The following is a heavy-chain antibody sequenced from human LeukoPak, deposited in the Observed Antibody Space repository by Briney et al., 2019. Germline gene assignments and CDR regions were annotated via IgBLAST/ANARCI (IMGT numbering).Heavy chain of an antibody. CDR1: GGTFSSYA. CDR2: IIPILGIA. CDR3: ARDLSFVTGDGPFDY. Sequence: SVKVSCKASGGTFSSYAISWVRQAPGQGLEWMGRIIPILGIANYAQKFQGRVTITADKSTSTAYMELSSLRSEDTAVYYCARDLSFVTGDGPFDYWGQGTLVTVSS. J-gene: IGHJ4*02. V-gene: IGHV1-69*04. D-gene: IGHD7-27*01.